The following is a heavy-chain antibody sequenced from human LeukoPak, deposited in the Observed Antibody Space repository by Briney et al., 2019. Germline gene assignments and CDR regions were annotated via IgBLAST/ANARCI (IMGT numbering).Heavy chain of an antibody. CDR1: GFPFSTYP. CDR2: ISYDGSNK. J-gene: IGHJ4*02. CDR3: AKGHGSGSLYYFDY. V-gene: IGHV3-30*18. D-gene: IGHD3-10*01. Sequence: GGSLRLSCGASGFPFSTYPMSWVRQAPGKGLEWVAVISYDGSNKYYADSVKGRFTISRDNSKNTLYLQMNSLRAEDTAVYYCAKGHGSGSLYYFDYWGQGTLVAVSS.